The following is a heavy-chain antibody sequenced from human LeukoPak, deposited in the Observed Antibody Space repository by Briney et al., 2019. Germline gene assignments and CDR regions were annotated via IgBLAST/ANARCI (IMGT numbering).Heavy chain of an antibody. Sequence: PSETLSLTCTVSVGSISSYYWSWIRQPAGKGLEWIGRIYTSGSTNYNPFLKSRVTMSIDTSKNHFSLKLSSVTAADTAVYYCARDMSYAFFDYWGQGTLVTVSS. D-gene: IGHD1-26*01. CDR1: VGSISSYY. CDR2: IYTSGST. V-gene: IGHV4-4*07. J-gene: IGHJ4*02. CDR3: ARDMSYAFFDY.